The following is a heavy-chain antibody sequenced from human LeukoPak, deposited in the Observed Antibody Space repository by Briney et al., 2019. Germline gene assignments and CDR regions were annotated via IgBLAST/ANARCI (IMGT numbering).Heavy chain of an antibody. Sequence: GGSLRLSCAASEFTLSSYAMSWVRQAPRKGLGWVSGISVNGGTTYYADSVKGRFTISRDNSKNTLYLQMNSLRAEDTAVYYCAKVDYGDYTAFDYWGQGTLVTVSS. J-gene: IGHJ4*02. CDR3: AKVDYGDYTAFDY. V-gene: IGHV3-23*01. D-gene: IGHD4-17*01. CDR2: ISVNGGTT. CDR1: EFTLSSYA.